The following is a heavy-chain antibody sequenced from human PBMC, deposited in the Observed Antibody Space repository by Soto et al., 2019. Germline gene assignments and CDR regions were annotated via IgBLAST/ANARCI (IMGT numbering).Heavy chain of an antibody. J-gene: IGHJ4*02. Sequence: ASVKVSCKASGYTFTSHDINWVRQATGQGLEWMGWLNPHNGKTGYAQRFQGRVTMTWNATTGTAYLELSSLRSEDTAMYYCARVSSIAARRSFDSWGQGTLVTVSS. D-gene: IGHD6-6*01. CDR2: LNPHNGKT. CDR1: GYTFTSHD. V-gene: IGHV1-8*01. CDR3: ARVSSIAARRSFDS.